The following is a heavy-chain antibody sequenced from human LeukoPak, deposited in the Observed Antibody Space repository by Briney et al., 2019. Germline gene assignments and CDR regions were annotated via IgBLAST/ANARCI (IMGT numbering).Heavy chain of an antibody. V-gene: IGHV4-4*07. CDR1: GGSISSYY. J-gene: IGHJ4*02. CDR3: ARSDILTGYSPFDY. Sequence: SETLSLTCTVSGGSISSYYWSWIRQPAGKGLEWIGRIYTSGSTNYNPSLKCRVTMSVDTSKNQFSLKLSSVTAADTAVYYCARSDILTGYSPFDYWGQGTLVTVSS. CDR2: IYTSGST. D-gene: IGHD3-9*01.